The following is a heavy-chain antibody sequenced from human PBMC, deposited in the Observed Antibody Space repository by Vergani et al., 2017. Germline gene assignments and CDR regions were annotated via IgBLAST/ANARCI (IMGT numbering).Heavy chain of an antibody. CDR3: ARGGVAVAARARYWFDP. CDR1: GGSFSGYY. J-gene: IGHJ5*02. D-gene: IGHD6-19*01. Sequence: QVQLQQWGAGLLKPSETLSLTCAVYGGSFSGYYWSWIRQPPGKGLEWIGEINHSGSTNYNPSLKSRVTISVDTSKNQFSLKLSSVTAADTAVYYCARGGVAVAARARYWFDPWGQGTLVTVSS. CDR2: INHSGST. V-gene: IGHV4-34*01.